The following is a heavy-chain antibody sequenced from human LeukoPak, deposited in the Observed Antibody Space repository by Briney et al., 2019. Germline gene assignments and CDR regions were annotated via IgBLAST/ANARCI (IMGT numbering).Heavy chain of an antibody. J-gene: IGHJ2*01. CDR2: VYYGGSA. D-gene: IGHD1-26*01. Sequence: SETLSLTCNVSGGSIISGRYYWVWIRQPPGKRLEWIGRVYYGGSAYYNPSLKSRVTISVDTSKNHFSLKLNSVTAADTSVYYCVRSNSGSSRFWYFGLWGRGALVPVS. V-gene: IGHV4-39*02. CDR3: VRSNSGSSRFWYFGL. CDR1: GGSIISGRYY.